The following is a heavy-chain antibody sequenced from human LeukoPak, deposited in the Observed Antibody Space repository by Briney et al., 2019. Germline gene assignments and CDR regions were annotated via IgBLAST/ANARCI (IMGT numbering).Heavy chain of an antibody. V-gene: IGHV4-59*01. D-gene: IGHD6-19*01. CDR3: ARARAVAGKYYFDY. Sequence: PSETLSLTCTVSGGSISSYYWSWIRQPPGKGLEWIGYIYHSGSTNYNPSLKSRVTISVDTSKNQFSLKLSSVTAADTAVYYCARARAVAGKYYFDYWGQGTLVTVSS. CDR2: IYHSGST. CDR1: GGSISSYY. J-gene: IGHJ4*02.